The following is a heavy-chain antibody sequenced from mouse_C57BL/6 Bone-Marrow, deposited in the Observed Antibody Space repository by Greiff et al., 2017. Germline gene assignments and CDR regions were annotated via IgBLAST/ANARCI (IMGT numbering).Heavy chain of an antibody. V-gene: IGHV1-72*01. CDR2: FDPNSGCT. CDR3: ARSYYYAMDY. J-gene: IGHJ4*01. Sequence: QVQLQQPGAELVKPGASVTLSCKASGYTFPSYWMHWVNQRPGRGLEWIFRFDPNSGCTKSNEKFKGKATLTVDKPSSTAYMQLSSLTSEDSAVYYCARSYYYAMDYWGQGTSVTVSS. CDR1: GYTFPSYW.